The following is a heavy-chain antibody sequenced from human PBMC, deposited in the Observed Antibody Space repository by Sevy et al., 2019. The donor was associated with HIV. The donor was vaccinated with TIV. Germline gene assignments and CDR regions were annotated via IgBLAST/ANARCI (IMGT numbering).Heavy chain of an antibody. CDR3: ARGPSGYCSGGSCYIDY. CDR2: INHSGST. Sequence: SETLSLTCAVYGGSFSGYYRSWIRQPPGKGLEWIGEINHSGSTNYNPSLKSRVTISVDTSKNQFSLKLSSVTAADTAVYYCARGPSGYCSGGSCYIDYWGQGTLVTVSS. J-gene: IGHJ4*02. D-gene: IGHD2-15*01. V-gene: IGHV4-34*01. CDR1: GGSFSGYY.